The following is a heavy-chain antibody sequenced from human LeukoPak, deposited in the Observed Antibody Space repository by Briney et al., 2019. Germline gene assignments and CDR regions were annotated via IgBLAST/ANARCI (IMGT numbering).Heavy chain of an antibody. CDR3: ARERGWYFDY. D-gene: IGHD2-15*01. CDR2: ISNDGKDK. V-gene: IGHV3-30*14. Sequence: GGSLRLSCAASGFTFSIYPMHWVRQAPGEGLEWVAVISNDGKDKHHADSVKGRFTISRDNSKNTLYLQMNSLRAEDTAVYYCARERGWYFDYWGQGTLVTVSS. J-gene: IGHJ4*02. CDR1: GFTFSIYP.